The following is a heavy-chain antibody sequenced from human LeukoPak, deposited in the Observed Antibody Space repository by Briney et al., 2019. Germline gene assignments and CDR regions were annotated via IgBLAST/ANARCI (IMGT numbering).Heavy chain of an antibody. D-gene: IGHD1-26*01. Sequence: PGGSLRLSCAASGFAFSNFPMHSVRQVPGKGLEYVSAIKSDGVGTYYANSVRDRFTISRDNSKNTLYLQMGSLRAEDTGVYFCARVGSWDAYDVWGQGTMVTVSS. CDR1: GFAFSNFP. CDR3: ARVGSWDAYDV. V-gene: IGHV3-64*01. CDR2: IKSDGVGT. J-gene: IGHJ3*01.